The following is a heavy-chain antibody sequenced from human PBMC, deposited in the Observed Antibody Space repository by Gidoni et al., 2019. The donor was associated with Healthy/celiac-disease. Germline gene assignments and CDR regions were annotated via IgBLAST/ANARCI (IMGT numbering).Heavy chain of an antibody. Sequence: QVQLVESGGGVVQPGRSLRLSCAASGFTFSSYGMHWVRQAPGKGLEWVAVISYDGSNKYYADSVKGRFTISRDNSKNTLYLQMNSLRAEDTAVYYCAKPRDGYGSGSEPFDYWGQGTLVTVSS. V-gene: IGHV3-30*18. CDR2: ISYDGSNK. CDR1: GFTFSSYG. J-gene: IGHJ4*02. CDR3: AKPRDGYGSGSEPFDY. D-gene: IGHD3-10*01.